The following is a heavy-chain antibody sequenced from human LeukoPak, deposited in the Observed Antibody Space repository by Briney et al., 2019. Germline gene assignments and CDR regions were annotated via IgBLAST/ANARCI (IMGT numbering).Heavy chain of an antibody. Sequence: GRSLRLSCAASGFTVDDYAMHWVRQAPGKGLEWVSGISWNSGSIGYADSVKGRFTISRDNAKNSLYLQMNSLRAEDTALYYCAKVNVRWLSIPDAFDIWGQGTMVTVSS. V-gene: IGHV3-9*01. CDR2: ISWNSGSI. D-gene: IGHD3-22*01. CDR3: AKVNVRWLSIPDAFDI. J-gene: IGHJ3*02. CDR1: GFTVDDYA.